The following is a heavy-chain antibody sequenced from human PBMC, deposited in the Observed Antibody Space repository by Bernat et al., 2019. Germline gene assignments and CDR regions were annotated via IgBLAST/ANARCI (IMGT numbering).Heavy chain of an antibody. Sequence: QVQLVQSGAEVKKPGASVKVSCKASGYTFTDYYMHWVRQAPGQGLGWMGWINPNSGGTNYAQKFQGWVTMTRDTSISTAYMELSRLRSDDTAVYYCAREYGDPNYYYYGMDVWGQGTTVTVSS. D-gene: IGHD4-17*01. J-gene: IGHJ6*02. CDR3: AREYGDPNYYYYGMDV. V-gene: IGHV1-2*04. CDR2: INPNSGGT. CDR1: GYTFTDYY.